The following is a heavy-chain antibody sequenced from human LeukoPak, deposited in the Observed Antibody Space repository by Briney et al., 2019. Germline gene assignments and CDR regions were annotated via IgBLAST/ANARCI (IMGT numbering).Heavy chain of an antibody. CDR2: IYYSGST. J-gene: IGHJ4*02. D-gene: IGHD3-3*02. Sequence: SETLSLTCTVSGGSISSYYWSWIRQPPGKGLEWIGYIYYSGSTNYNPSLKSRVTISVDTSKNQFSLKLSSVTAADTAVYYCARGPLARYYFDYWGQGTLVTVSS. V-gene: IGHV4-59*01. CDR3: ARGPLARYYFDY. CDR1: GGSISSYY.